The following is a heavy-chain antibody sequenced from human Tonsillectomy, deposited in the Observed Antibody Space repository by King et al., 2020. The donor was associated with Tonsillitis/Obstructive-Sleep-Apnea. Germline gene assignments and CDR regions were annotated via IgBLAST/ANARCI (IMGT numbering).Heavy chain of an antibody. D-gene: IGHD2-15*01. V-gene: IGHV3-48*02. CDR1: GFTFSTYY. CDR3: ASCRGRRGYSYMDV. J-gene: IGHJ6*03. CDR2: ISGGSSSM. Sequence: VQLVESGGGLVQPGGSLRLSCAASGFTFSTYYMNWVRQAPGKGLEWVSYISGGSSSMYYADSVKGRFTISRDNAKNSLYLQMNSLRDEDTAVYYCASCRGRRGYSYMDVWGKGTTVTVSS.